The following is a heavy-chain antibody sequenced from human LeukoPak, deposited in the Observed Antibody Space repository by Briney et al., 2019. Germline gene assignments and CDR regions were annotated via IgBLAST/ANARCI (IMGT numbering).Heavy chain of an antibody. J-gene: IGHJ1*01. Sequence: GGSLRLSCAASGFTVSSNYMSWVRQAPGKGLEWVSVIYSGGSTYYADSVKGRLTISRDNSKNTLYLQMNSLRAEDTAVYYCARGVRGYYDSSGYSTEYFQHWGQGTLVTVSS. CDR3: ARGVRGYYDSSGYSTEYFQH. V-gene: IGHV3-66*01. CDR1: GFTVSSNY. CDR2: IYSGGST. D-gene: IGHD3-22*01.